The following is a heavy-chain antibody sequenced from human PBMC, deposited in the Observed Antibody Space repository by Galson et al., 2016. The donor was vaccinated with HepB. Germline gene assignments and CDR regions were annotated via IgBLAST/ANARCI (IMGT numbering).Heavy chain of an antibody. J-gene: IGHJ4*02. CDR2: IWYDGSNK. Sequence: SLRLSCAASGFIFSSCGMHWVRQAPGKGLEWVAVIWYDGSNKYYADSVKGRFTISRDNSKNTLYLQMNSLRAEDTAVYYCARDGDVDTAMVTPELGYWGQGTLVTVSS. D-gene: IGHD5-18*01. CDR3: ARDGDVDTAMVTPELGY. CDR1: GFIFSSCG. V-gene: IGHV3-33*08.